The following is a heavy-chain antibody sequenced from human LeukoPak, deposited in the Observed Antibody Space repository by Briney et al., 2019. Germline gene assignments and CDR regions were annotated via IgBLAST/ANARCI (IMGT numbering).Heavy chain of an antibody. CDR1: GGSISSYY. CDR2: IYYSGST. V-gene: IGHV4-59*01. CDR3: ARASIAAAGIGMDV. D-gene: IGHD6-13*01. J-gene: IGHJ6*02. Sequence: NPSETLSLTCTASGGSISSYYWSWIRQPPGKGLEWIGYIYYSGSTNYNPSLKSRVTISVDTSKNQFSLKLSSVTAADTAVYYCARASIAAAGIGMDVWGQGTTVTVSS.